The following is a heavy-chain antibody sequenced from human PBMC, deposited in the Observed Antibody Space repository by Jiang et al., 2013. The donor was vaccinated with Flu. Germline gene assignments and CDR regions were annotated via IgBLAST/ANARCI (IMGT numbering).Heavy chain of an antibody. D-gene: IGHD6-13*01. Sequence: QLLESGGGVVQPGRSLRLSCAASGFTFSSYSMNWVRQAPGKGLEWVSSISSSSSYIYYADSVKGRFTISRDNAKNSLYLQMNSLRAEDTAVYYCARDPPNSFIAAAGRGSFDYWGQGTLVTVSS. CDR2: ISSSSSYI. CDR3: ARDPPNSFIAAAGRGSFDY. CDR1: GFTFSSYS. J-gene: IGHJ4*02. V-gene: IGHV3-21*01.